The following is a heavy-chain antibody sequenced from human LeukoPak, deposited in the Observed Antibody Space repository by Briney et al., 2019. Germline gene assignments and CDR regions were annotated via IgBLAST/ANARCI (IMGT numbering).Heavy chain of an antibody. V-gene: IGHV3-74*01. D-gene: IGHD6-13*01. Sequence: GGSLRLSCAASGFTFSRYWMHWVRHAPGKGLVWVSRINIDDTSTSYADSVKGRFTISRDNAKNTLYLQMNSLRAEDTAVYYCAGIAATATHIDYWGQGTLVTVSS. CDR3: AGIAATATHIDY. CDR2: INIDDTST. CDR1: GFTFSRYW. J-gene: IGHJ4*02.